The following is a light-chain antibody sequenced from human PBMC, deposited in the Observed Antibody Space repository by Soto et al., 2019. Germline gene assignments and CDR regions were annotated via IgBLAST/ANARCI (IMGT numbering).Light chain of an antibody. CDR1: QSISSY. CDR3: QQSYSTPRT. CDR2: ASS. V-gene: IGKV1-39*01. J-gene: IGKJ1*01. Sequence: DIQMTQSPSSLSASVGDRVTITCRASQSISSYLNWYQQKPRKAPKLLIYASSSLQSGVPSRFRGSGSWTAFTLTIRSLKPEDFATYYCQQSYSTPRTFGQGTKVEIK.